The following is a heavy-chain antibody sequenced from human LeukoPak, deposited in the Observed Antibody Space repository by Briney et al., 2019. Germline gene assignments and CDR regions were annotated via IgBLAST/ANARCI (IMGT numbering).Heavy chain of an antibody. CDR1: GYTFTSYY. CDR3: GGGSSWSQFDY. V-gene: IGHV1-46*01. D-gene: IGHD6-13*01. J-gene: IGHJ4*02. Sequence: ASVKVSCKASGYTFTSYYMHWVRQAPGQGLEWMGIINPSGGRTSYAQKFQGRVTMTRDTSTSTVYMELSRLRSEDTAVYYCGGGSSWSQFDYWGQGTLVTVSS. CDR2: INPSGGRT.